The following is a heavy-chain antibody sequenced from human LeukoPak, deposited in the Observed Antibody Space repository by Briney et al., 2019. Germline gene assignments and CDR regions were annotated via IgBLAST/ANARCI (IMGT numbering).Heavy chain of an antibody. V-gene: IGHV4-39*01. D-gene: IGHD4-23*01. CDR1: GGSINSGGYY. CDR3: ARRGSLHSPANP. J-gene: IGHJ5*02. Sequence: SETLSLTCTVSGGSINSGGYYWNWIRQPAGKGLEWIGSIYYSGNTYYNPSLKGRVTISVDTSKNQFSLKLTSVTAADTAVYYCARRGSLHSPANPWGQGTLVTVSS. CDR2: IYYSGNT.